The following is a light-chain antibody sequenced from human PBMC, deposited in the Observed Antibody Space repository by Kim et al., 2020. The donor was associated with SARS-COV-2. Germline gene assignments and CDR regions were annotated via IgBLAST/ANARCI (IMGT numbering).Light chain of an antibody. CDR1: SSNIGNNY. CDR3: GTWDSSLRGAV. Sequence: QSVLTQPPSVSAAPGQKVTISCSGSSSNIGNNYVSWYQQLPGTAPKLLIYDNDKRPSGIPDRFSGSKSDTSATLGITGLQTGDEADYYCGTWDSSLRGAVFGGGTQLTV. CDR2: DND. V-gene: IGLV1-51*01. J-gene: IGLJ7*01.